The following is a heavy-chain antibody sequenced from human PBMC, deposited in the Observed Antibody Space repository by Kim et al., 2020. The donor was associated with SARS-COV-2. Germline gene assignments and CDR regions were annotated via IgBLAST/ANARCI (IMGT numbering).Heavy chain of an antibody. CDR3: ARGVFGKITMVRGVLRWF. Sequence: SETLSLTCAVYGGSFSGYYWSWIRQPPGKGLEWIGEINHSGSTNYNPSLKSRVTISVDTSKNQFSLKLSSVTAADTAVYYCARGVFGKITMVRGVLRWF. CDR1: GGSFSGYY. D-gene: IGHD3-10*01. V-gene: IGHV4-34*01. CDR2: INHSGST. J-gene: IGHJ5*01.